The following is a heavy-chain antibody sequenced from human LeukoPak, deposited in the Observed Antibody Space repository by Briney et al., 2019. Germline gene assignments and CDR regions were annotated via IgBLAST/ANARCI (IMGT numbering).Heavy chain of an antibody. CDR1: GFTFSSHW. V-gene: IGHV3-7*04. J-gene: IGHJ4*02. CDR3: ARGVYYFDY. CDR2: LKEDGSEE. Sequence: GGSLRLSCAASGFTFSSHWMTWVRQAPGKGLEWVANLKEDGSEEYYVDSVKGRFTISRDNAKNSLYLQMNSLRGDDTAVHYCARGVYYFDYWGQGTLVTVSS.